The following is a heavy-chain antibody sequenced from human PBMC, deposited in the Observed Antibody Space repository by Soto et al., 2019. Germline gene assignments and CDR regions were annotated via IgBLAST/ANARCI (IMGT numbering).Heavy chain of an antibody. Sequence: PSETLSLTGAVSGYSSSTGLYWGSIRQPPRKGLEWIGYVDYSGSTVYNPSLKSRVTISADTSQNQFSLRLSSVTAADTAVYYCARDDQSCHHDTCSWHFHYWGQGALVTVSS. V-gene: IGHV4-59*11. CDR3: ARDDQSCHHDTCSWHFHY. D-gene: IGHD3-22*01. CDR2: VDYSGST. J-gene: IGHJ4*03. CDR1: GYSSSTGLY.